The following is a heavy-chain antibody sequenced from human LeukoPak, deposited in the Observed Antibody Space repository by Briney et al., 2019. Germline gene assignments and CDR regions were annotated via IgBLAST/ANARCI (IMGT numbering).Heavy chain of an antibody. D-gene: IGHD5-24*01. CDR1: GYTFTSYG. J-gene: IGHJ5*02. V-gene: IGHV1-69*13. CDR2: IIPIFGTA. CDR3: ARDPEMATILGGGWFDP. Sequence: ASVKVSCKASGYTFTSYGISWVRQAPGQGLEWMGGIIPIFGTANYAQKFQGRVTITADESTSTAYMELSSLRSEDTAVYYCARDPEMATILGGGWFDPWGQGTLVTVSS.